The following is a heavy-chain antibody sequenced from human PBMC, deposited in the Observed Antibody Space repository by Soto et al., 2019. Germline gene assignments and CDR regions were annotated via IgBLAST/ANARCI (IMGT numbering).Heavy chain of an antibody. CDR1: GGSFSGYY. CDR2: INHSGST. Sequence: SETLSLTCAVYGGSFSGYYWSWIRQPPGKGLEWIGEINHSGSTNYNPSLKSRVTISVDTSKNQFSLKVKSVTVADTAVYYCASTYYTGDSGPYDYWGQGTLVTVSS. J-gene: IGHJ4*02. CDR3: ASTYYTGDSGPYDY. D-gene: IGHD1-26*01. V-gene: IGHV4-34*01.